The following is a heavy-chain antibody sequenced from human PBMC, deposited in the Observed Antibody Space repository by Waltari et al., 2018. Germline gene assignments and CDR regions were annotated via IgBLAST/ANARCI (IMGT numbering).Heavy chain of an antibody. V-gene: IGHV4-34*01. Sequence: QVQLQQWGAGLLKPSETLSLTCAVYGGSFSGYYWSWHRQPPGKGLEWIGEINHSGSTNYNPSLKSRVTISVDTSKNQFSLKLSSVTAADTAVYYCARGCIAAAGKNWFDPWGQGTLVTVSS. CDR2: INHSGST. CDR3: ARGCIAAAGKNWFDP. CDR1: GGSFSGYY. D-gene: IGHD6-13*01. J-gene: IGHJ5*02.